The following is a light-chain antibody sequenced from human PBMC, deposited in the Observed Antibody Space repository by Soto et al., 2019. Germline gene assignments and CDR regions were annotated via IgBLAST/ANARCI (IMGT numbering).Light chain of an antibody. CDR1: QTISGW. J-gene: IGKJ1*01. V-gene: IGKV1-5*03. CDR3: QESGGT. Sequence: DIQMTQSPSTLSASVRDRVTITCRASQTISGWLAWYQQKPGKAPKLLIYKGSNLESGVPSRFSGSGSGTEFTLTISSLQPDDFATYYCQESGGTFGQGTKVELK. CDR2: KGS.